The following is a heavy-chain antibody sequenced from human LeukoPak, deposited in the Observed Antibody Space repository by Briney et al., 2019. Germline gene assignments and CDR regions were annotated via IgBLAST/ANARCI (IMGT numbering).Heavy chain of an antibody. CDR3: AKQLGYCSDGSCYFPY. V-gene: IGHV3-74*01. J-gene: IGHJ4*02. CDR1: GFTFSSYW. CDR2: INSDGSST. D-gene: IGHD2-15*01. Sequence: GGSLRLSCAASGFTFSSYWMHWVRQAPGKGLVWVSRINSDGSSTSYADSVKGRFTISRDNAKSTLCLQMNSLRAEDTAVYYCAKQLGYCSDGSCYFPYWGQGTLVTVSS.